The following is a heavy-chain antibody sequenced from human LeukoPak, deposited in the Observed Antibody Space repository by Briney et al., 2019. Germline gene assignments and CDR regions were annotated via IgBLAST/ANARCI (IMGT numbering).Heavy chain of an antibody. Sequence: SETLSLTCTVSGGSISSYYWSWIRQPAGKGLEWIWRIYTSGSTNYNPSLQSRVTMSVDTSKDQFPLKLSSVTAADTAVYYCAGSKLGNFDHWGQGTLVTVSS. CDR2: IYTSGST. D-gene: IGHD7-27*01. CDR3: AGSKLGNFDH. CDR1: GGSISSYY. J-gene: IGHJ4*02. V-gene: IGHV4-4*07.